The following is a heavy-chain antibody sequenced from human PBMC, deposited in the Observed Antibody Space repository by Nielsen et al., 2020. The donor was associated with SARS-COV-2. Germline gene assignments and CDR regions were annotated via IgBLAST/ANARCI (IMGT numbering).Heavy chain of an antibody. V-gene: IGHV3-13*01. Sequence: GGSLRLSCAASGFTFSSYDMHWVRQATGKGLEWVSAIGTAGDTYYPGSVKGRFTISRENAKNSLYLQMNSLRAGDTAVYYCARGIYDSSGYPYYYYYYMDVWGKGTTVTVSS. CDR2: IGTAGDT. J-gene: IGHJ6*03. CDR1: GFTFSSYD. D-gene: IGHD3-22*01. CDR3: ARGIYDSSGYPYYYYYYMDV.